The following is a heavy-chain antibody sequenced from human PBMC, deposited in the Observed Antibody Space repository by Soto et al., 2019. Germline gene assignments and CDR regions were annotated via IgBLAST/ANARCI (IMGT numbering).Heavy chain of an antibody. V-gene: IGHV3-11*06. CDR3: ARQRGVSGYGDAFDI. D-gene: IGHD5-12*01. CDR2: ISSSSSYT. J-gene: IGHJ3*02. CDR1: GFTFSDYY. Sequence: PGGSLRLSCAASGFTFSDYYMSWIRQAPGKGLEWVSYISSSSSYTNYADSVKGRFTISRDNAKNSLYLQMNSLRAEDTAVYYCARQRGVSGYGDAFDIWGQGTMVTVSS.